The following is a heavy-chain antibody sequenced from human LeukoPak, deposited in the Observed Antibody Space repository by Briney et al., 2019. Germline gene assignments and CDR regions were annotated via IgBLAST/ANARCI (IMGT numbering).Heavy chain of an antibody. CDR1: GFTFSNYA. D-gene: IGHD6-6*01. CDR3: AKVEYSSNIPQH. CDR2: LSGSGGST. J-gene: IGHJ1*01. Sequence: GGSLRLSCAASGFTFSNYAMSWVRQAPGKGLEWVSALSGSGGSTYYADSVKGRFTIPRDNSKNTLYLQMNSLRAEDTAVYYCAKVEYSSNIPQHWGQGTLVTVSS. V-gene: IGHV3-23*01.